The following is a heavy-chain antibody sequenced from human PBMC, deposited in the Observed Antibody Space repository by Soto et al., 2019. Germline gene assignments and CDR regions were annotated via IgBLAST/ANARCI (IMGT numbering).Heavy chain of an antibody. CDR3: ARSPDYYFDS. CDR1: GGSISSRGYY. Sequence: SETLSLTCPVSGGSISSRGYYWSWIRQHPGKGLEWIGYIYYSGRTYYNPSLKSRVTISLDTSKNQFSLLLTSVTAADTAVYYCARSPDYYFDSWGQGTLVTVSS. CDR2: IYYSGRT. J-gene: IGHJ4*02. V-gene: IGHV4-31*03.